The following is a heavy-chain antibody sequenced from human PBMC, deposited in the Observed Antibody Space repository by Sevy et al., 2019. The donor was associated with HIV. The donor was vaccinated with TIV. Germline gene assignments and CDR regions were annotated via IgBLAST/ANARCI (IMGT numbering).Heavy chain of an antibody. V-gene: IGHV3-48*02. CDR3: SGASSPYCGGDCLYAFNI. D-gene: IGHD2-21*02. CDR1: GFTFSSFS. Sequence: GESLKISCAASGFTFSSFSMNWVRQAPGKTLEWISYISRSGSSIYYADSVKGRFSISRDNAKRSLYLQMNSLRDEDTAVYYCSGASSPYCGGDCLYAFNIWGQGTMVTVSS. J-gene: IGHJ3*02. CDR2: ISRSGSSI.